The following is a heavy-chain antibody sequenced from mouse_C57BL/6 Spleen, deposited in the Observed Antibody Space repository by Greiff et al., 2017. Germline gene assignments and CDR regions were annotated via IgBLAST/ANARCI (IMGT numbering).Heavy chain of an antibody. J-gene: IGHJ2*01. Sequence: EVKVVESGGGLVKPGGSLKLSCAASGFTFSDYGMHWVRQAPEKGLEWVAYISSGGSTIYYADTVKGRFTISSDNAKTTLFLQMTSLRAEDTAMYYCARGGYGSSSDYFDYWGQGTTLTVSS. D-gene: IGHD1-1*01. CDR1: GFTFSDYG. CDR3: ARGGYGSSSDYFDY. V-gene: IGHV5-17*01. CDR2: ISSGGSTI.